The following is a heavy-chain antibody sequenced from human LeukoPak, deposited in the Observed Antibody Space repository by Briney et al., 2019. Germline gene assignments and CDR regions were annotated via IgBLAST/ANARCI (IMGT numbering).Heavy chain of an antibody. D-gene: IGHD1-1*01. V-gene: IGHV4-61*02. CDR3: ARFDGIPGWFDP. CDR2: IYTSGST. J-gene: IGHJ5*02. Sequence: SETLSLTCTVSGGSISSGSYYWSWIRQPAGKGLEWIGRIYTSGSTNCNPSLKSRVTISVDTSKNQFSLKLSSVTAADTAVYYCARFDGIPGWFDPWGQGTLVTVSS. CDR1: GGSISSGSYY.